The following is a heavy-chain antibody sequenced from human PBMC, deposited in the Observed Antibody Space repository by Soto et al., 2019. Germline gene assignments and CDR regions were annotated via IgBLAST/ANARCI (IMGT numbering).Heavy chain of an antibody. V-gene: IGHV1-69*13. Sequence: SVKVSCKASGGTFSSYAISWVRQAPGQGLEWMGGIIPIFGTANYAQKFQGRVTITADESTSTAYMELSSLRSEDTAVYYCARERLKVWGSYRHDAFDIWGQGTMVTVSS. CDR2: IIPIFGTA. CDR1: GGTFSSYA. CDR3: ARERLKVWGSYRHDAFDI. D-gene: IGHD3-16*02. J-gene: IGHJ3*02.